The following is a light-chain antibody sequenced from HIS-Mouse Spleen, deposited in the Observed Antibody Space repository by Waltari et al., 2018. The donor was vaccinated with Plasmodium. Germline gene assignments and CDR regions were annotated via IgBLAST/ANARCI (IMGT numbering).Light chain of an antibody. J-gene: IGKJ2*01. CDR3: QQYYSTPYT. CDR2: WAS. CDR1: QSVLYSSNNKNY. Sequence: DIVMTQSPDSLAVSLGERATINCKSSQSVLYSSNNKNYLAWYQQKPGKPPKLLIYWASTRESGVPDRFSGGSGTDFTLTISSLQAEDVAVYYCQQYYSTPYTFGQGTKLEIK. V-gene: IGKV4-1*01.